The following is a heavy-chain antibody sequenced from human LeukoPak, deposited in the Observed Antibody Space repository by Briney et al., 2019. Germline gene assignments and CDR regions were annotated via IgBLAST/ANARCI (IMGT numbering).Heavy chain of an antibody. CDR1: GYTFTGYY. D-gene: IGHD3-22*01. J-gene: IGHJ4*02. CDR2: INPNSGGT. Sequence: GASVKVSCKASGYTFTGYYMHWVRQAPGQGLEWMGRINPNSGGTNYAQKFQGRVTMTRDTSISTAYMELSRLRSDDTAVYYCTRAAYESSGHDYWGQGTLVTVSS. V-gene: IGHV1-2*06. CDR3: TRAAYESSGHDY.